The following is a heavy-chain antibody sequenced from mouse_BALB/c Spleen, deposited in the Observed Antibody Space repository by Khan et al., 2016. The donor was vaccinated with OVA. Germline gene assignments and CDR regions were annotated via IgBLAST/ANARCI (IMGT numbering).Heavy chain of an antibody. CDR3: ARNYDNYVEYFDV. D-gene: IGHD2-1*01. Sequence: VQLQESGPGLVAPSQSLSITCTVSGFSLTSYGVHWVRQTPGKGLEWLGVIWAGGSTNYNSALMSRLSISKDNSKSPVFFKMNSLQTDDTAMYYCARNYDNYVEYFDVWGAGTTVTVSS. CDR1: GFSLTSYG. J-gene: IGHJ1*01. V-gene: IGHV2-9*02. CDR2: IWAGGST.